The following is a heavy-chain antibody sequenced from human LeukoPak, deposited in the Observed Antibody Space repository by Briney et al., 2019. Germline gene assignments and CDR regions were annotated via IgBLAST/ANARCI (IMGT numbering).Heavy chain of an antibody. D-gene: IGHD6-13*01. V-gene: IGHV4-31*03. CDR1: GGSISSGGYY. J-gene: IGHJ6*02. CDR3: ARDRKIAAAGQSYYYYYGMDV. CDR2: IYYSGST. Sequence: SQTLSLTCTVSGGSISSGGYYWSWIRQHPGKGLEWIGYIYYSGSTYYNPSLKSRVTISVDTSKNQFSLKLSSVTAADTAVYYCARDRKIAAAGQSYYYYYGMDVWGQGTKVTVSS.